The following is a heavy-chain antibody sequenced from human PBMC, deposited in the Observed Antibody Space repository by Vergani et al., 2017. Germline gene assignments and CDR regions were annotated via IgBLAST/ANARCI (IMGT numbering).Heavy chain of an antibody. CDR1: GYTFTGYY. J-gene: IGHJ4*02. D-gene: IGHD3-22*01. V-gene: IGHV1-2*02. CDR3: TRGWYYDSMAYWAY. CDR2: INPNSGGT. Sequence: QVQLVESGAEVKKPGASVKVSCKASGYTFTGYYMHWVRQAPGQGLEWMGWINPNSGGTNYAQKFQGRVTMTRDTSISTAYMVLGRLRSDDTAVYYCTRGWYYDSMAYWAYWGQGALVTVSS.